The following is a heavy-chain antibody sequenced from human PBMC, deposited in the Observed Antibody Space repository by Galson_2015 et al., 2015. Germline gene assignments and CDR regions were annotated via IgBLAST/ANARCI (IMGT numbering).Heavy chain of an antibody. D-gene: IGHD2-2*01. CDR1: EFTFSSYW. J-gene: IGHJ4*02. Sequence: SLRLSCAASEFTFSSYWMTWVRQAPGKGLEWVANINQEGSEKYYVGSATGRFTISRDNAKSSLYLQMYSMRAEDTSVYYCARDIVPPGRAFDYWGQGILVPVS. CDR3: ARDIVPPGRAFDY. V-gene: IGHV3-7*05. CDR2: INQEGSEK.